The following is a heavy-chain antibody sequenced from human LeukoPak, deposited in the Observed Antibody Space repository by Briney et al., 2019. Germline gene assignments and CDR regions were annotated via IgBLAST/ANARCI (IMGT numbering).Heavy chain of an antibody. J-gene: IGHJ4*02. CDR1: GFTFSSYA. Sequence: GGSLRLSCSASGFTFSSYAMHWVRQAPGKGLEYVSAISSNGGSTYYADSVKGRFTISRDNSKNTLYLQMNSLRAEDTAVYYCARDFYGGKGDYYDYWGQGTLVTVSS. D-gene: IGHD4-23*01. CDR3: ARDFYGGKGDYYDY. CDR2: ISSNGGST. V-gene: IGHV3-64*04.